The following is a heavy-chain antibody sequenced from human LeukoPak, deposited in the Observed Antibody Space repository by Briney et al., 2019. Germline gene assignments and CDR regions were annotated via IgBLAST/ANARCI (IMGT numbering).Heavy chain of an antibody. Sequence: TLSLTCTVSGGSISSGDYYWSWIRQPPGKGLEWIGYIYYSGSTYYNPSLKSRVTISVDTSKNQFSLKLSSVTAADTAVYYYARGAVRGDIVVVPAAKAIDYWGQGTLVTVSS. J-gene: IGHJ4*02. CDR1: GGSISSGDYY. CDR2: IYYSGST. CDR3: ARGAVRGDIVVVPAAKAIDY. D-gene: IGHD2-2*01. V-gene: IGHV4-30-4*01.